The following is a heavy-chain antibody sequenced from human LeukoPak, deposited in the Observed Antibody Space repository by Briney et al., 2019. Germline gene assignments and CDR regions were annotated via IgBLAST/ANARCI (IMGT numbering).Heavy chain of an antibody. Sequence: GGSLRLSCEASGLTFSSYWMSWVRQAPGKGLEWVANMKQDGGEIYYVGSVKGRFTISRDNARNSLYLQMNSLRAEDTAVCSCWRDGHYDCSGFYRGGFDLWGRGTLVTVSS. V-gene: IGHV3-7*01. CDR3: WRDGHYDCSGFYRGGFDL. D-gene: IGHD3-22*01. CDR2: MKQDGGEI. CDR1: GLTFSSYW. J-gene: IGHJ2*01.